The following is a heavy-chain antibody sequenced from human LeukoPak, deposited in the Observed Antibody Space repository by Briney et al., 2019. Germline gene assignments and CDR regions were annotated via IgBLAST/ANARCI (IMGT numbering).Heavy chain of an antibody. J-gene: IGHJ4*02. CDR1: GYTFSNYG. CDR3: VRDYKGYSGYDGFDY. Sequence: ASVKVSCKASGYTFSNYGISWVRQAPGQGLEWMGWISAYNGNTNYAQKLQGRVAMTTDTSTRTAYMELRRLRSDDTAVYYCVRDYKGYSGYDGFDYWGQGTLVTVSS. CDR2: ISAYNGNT. V-gene: IGHV1-18*01. D-gene: IGHD5-12*01.